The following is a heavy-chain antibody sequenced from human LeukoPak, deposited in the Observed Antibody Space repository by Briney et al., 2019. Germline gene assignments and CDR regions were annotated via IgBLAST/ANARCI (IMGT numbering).Heavy chain of an antibody. CDR2: ISAYKGNT. J-gene: IGHJ3*02. D-gene: IGHD5-18*01. Sequence: ASMKVSCKASGYTFTSYGFTWVRQAPGLGLEWMGWISAYKGNTNYAQKLQGRVTMTTDTSTSTAYMELMSLRSDDTAVYYCATNRGYSYVHDAFDIWGQGTMVTVSS. CDR1: GYTFTSYG. CDR3: ATNRGYSYVHDAFDI. V-gene: IGHV1-18*04.